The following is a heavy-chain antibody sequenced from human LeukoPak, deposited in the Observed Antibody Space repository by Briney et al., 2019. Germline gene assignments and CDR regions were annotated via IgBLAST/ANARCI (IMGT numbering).Heavy chain of an antibody. V-gene: IGHV3-23*01. Sequence: GGSLRLSCAASGFTFSSYAMSWVRQAPGKGLEWVSAISGSGGSTYYADSVKGRFTISRDNAKNSLYLQMNSLRAEDTALYYCARAHVGDYYDSSGYYWFDYWGQGTLVTVSS. J-gene: IGHJ4*02. CDR3: ARAHVGDYYDSSGYYWFDY. D-gene: IGHD3-22*01. CDR2: ISGSGGST. CDR1: GFTFSSYA.